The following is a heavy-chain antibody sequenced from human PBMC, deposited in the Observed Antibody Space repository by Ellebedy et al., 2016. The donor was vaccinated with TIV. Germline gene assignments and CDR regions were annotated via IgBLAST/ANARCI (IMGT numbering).Heavy chain of an antibody. V-gene: IGHV3-64D*06. J-gene: IGHJ4*02. D-gene: IGHD6-13*01. CDR2: ISSNGGST. CDR3: VKAAFSNRRNDY. CDR1: GFTFSDSA. Sequence: PGGSLRLSCAASGFTFSDSAMHWVRQAPGKGLEYVSAISSNGGSTYYADSVKGRFTISRDNSKNMLYLQMSSLRAEDTAVYYCVKAAFSNRRNDYWGQGTLVTVSS.